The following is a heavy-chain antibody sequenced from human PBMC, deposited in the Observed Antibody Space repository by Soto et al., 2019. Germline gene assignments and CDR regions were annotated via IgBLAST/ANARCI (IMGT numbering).Heavy chain of an antibody. V-gene: IGHV3-23*01. CDR3: AKGPPITIFGVVIPHYYYGMDV. D-gene: IGHD3-3*01. CDR2: ISGSGGST. CDR1: GFTFSSYA. Sequence: GGSLRLSCAASGFTFSSYAMSWVRQAPGKGLEWVLAISGSGGSTYYADSVKGRFTISRDNSKNTLYLQMNSLRAEDTAVYYCAKGPPITIFGVVIPHYYYGMDVRGQGTTVTVS. J-gene: IGHJ6*02.